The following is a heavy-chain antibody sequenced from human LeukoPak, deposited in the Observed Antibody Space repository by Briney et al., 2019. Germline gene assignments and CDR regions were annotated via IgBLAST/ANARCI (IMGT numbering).Heavy chain of an antibody. CDR1: GGSISSSSYY. CDR3: ARHRSYGGNSAFDY. V-gene: IGHV4-39*01. D-gene: IGHD4-23*01. Sequence: PSETLSLTCTVSGGSISSSSYYWGWIRQPPGKGLEWIGSIYYSGSTYYNPSLKSRVTISVDTSKNQFSLKLSSVTAADTAVYYCARHRSYGGNSAFDYWGQGTLVTVSS. J-gene: IGHJ4*02. CDR2: IYYSGST.